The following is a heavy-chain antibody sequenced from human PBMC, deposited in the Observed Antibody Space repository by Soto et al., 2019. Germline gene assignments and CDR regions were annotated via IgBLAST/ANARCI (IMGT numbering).Heavy chain of an antibody. D-gene: IGHD2-8*01. V-gene: IGHV4-39*01. CDR1: GGSISSSSYY. CDR2: IYYSGST. Sequence: SETLSLTCTVSGGSISSSSYYWGWIRQPPGKRLEWIGSIYYSGSTYYNPSLKSRVTISVDTSKNKFSLKLSSVTAADTAVYFCVIGVALYCTNGVCYGWFDPWGHGTLVTVSS. CDR3: VIGVALYCTNGVCYGWFDP. J-gene: IGHJ5*02.